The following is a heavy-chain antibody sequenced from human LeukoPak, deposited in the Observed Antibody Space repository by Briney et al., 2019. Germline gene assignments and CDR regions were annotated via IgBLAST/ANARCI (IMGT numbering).Heavy chain of an antibody. CDR1: GFIVSHNY. Sequence: GGSLRLSCAASGFIVSHNYMTWVRQAPGKGLEWISVIYIDGTTYYADSVKGRFTISRDQANNTLYLQMNTLRDEDTTVYYCARGPRYSFYWGQGTLVSVSS. J-gene: IGHJ4*02. CDR3: ARGPRYSFY. CDR2: IYIDGTT. D-gene: IGHD6-13*01. V-gene: IGHV3-53*01.